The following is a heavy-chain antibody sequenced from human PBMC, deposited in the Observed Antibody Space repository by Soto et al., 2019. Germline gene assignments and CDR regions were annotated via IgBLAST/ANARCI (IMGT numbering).Heavy chain of an antibody. CDR1: GYTFTNYA. D-gene: IGHD5-12*01. CDR3: ARVSGYYLPDY. V-gene: IGHV1-3*01. CDR2: INAGNGNT. Sequence: AASVKVSCKASGYTFTNYATHWVRQAPGQRLEWMGWINAGNGNTKYSQKFQGRVTITRDTSASTAYMELSSLRSEDTAVYYCARVSGYYLPDYWGQGTLVTVSS. J-gene: IGHJ4*02.